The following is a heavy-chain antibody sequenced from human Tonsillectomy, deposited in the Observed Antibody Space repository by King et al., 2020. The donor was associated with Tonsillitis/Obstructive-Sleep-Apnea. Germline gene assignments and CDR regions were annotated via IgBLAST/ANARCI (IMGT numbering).Heavy chain of an antibody. CDR2: IYYSGST. CDR1: GGSISSSSYY. CDR3: ATDSFGYYLFDY. V-gene: IGHV4-39*01. D-gene: IGHD3-22*01. J-gene: IGHJ4*02. Sequence: LQLQESGPGLVKPSETLSLTCHVSGGSISSSSYYWGWIRQPPGKGLEWSGCIYYSGSTYYNPSLKSRVTISVDTSTNQFSLKLSSVTAADTAVYYCATDSFGYYLFDYWGQGTLVTVSS.